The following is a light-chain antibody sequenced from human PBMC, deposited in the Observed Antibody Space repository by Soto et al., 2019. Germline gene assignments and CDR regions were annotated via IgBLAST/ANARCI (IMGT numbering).Light chain of an antibody. J-gene: IGLJ3*02. CDR3: SAYSGRDKLV. Sequence: QSALTQSPSASGSPGQSVTISRTGTSSDVGGYKYVSWYQQHPGKAPKLLIYEVSERPSGVPNRFFGSKSGNTASLTVSGLQPEDEADYYCSAYSGRDKLVFGGGTKLTVL. CDR1: SSDVGGYKY. CDR2: EVS. V-gene: IGLV2-8*01.